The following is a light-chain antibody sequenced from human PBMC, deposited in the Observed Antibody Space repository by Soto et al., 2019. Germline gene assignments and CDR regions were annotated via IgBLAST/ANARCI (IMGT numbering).Light chain of an antibody. CDR3: QVWDTMTDHPV. Sequence: SYELTQPPSVSVAPGQTATITCGGNNIATKRVRWYQQRPGQAPVLVVYDNSDRPSGFPERFSGSNSGSTATLTVSRVEAGDEADYYCQVWDTMTDHPVFGGGTQLTVL. CDR2: DNS. V-gene: IGLV3-21*02. J-gene: IGLJ7*01. CDR1: NIATKR.